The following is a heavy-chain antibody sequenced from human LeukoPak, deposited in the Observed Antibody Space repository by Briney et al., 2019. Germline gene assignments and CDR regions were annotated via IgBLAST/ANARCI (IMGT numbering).Heavy chain of an antibody. CDR2: ISFDGSIK. CDR1: GFTFYTIG. V-gene: IGHV3-30*18. D-gene: IGHD3-10*02. Sequence: GGPLRLSCAASGFTFYTIGMHWVRQAPGKGLEWVAVISFDGSIKYYADSVKGRFTISRDNSKNTLFLQMNSLRPGDTAVYYCAKDRNVGLDAIDVWGQGTLVTVSS. CDR3: AKDRNVGLDAIDV. J-gene: IGHJ3*01.